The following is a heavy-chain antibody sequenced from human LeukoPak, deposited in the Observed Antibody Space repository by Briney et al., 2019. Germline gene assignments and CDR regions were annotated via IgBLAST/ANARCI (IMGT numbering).Heavy chain of an antibody. Sequence: GGSLRLSCAASGFTFSDYYMSWIRQAPGKGLERVSYISSSGSTIYYADSVEGRFTISRDNAKNSLYLQMNSLRAEDTAVYYCARDHCSSTSCYIGYWGQGTLVTVSS. J-gene: IGHJ4*02. CDR3: ARDHCSSTSCYIGY. CDR2: ISSSGSTI. D-gene: IGHD2-2*02. V-gene: IGHV3-11*01. CDR1: GFTFSDYY.